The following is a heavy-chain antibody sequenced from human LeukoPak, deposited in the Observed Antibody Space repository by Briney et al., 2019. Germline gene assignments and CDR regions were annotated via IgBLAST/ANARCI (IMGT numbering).Heavy chain of an antibody. V-gene: IGHV4-38-2*01. D-gene: IGHD3-10*01. CDR1: GYSISSGYY. J-gene: IGHJ4*02. Sequence: SKTLSLTCAVSGYSISSGYYWGWIRQPPGKGLEWIGSIYHSGSTYYNPSLKSRVTISVDTSKNQFSLKLSSVTAADTAVYYCARSVRGEDYWGQGTLVTVSS. CDR3: ARSVRGEDY. CDR2: IYHSGST.